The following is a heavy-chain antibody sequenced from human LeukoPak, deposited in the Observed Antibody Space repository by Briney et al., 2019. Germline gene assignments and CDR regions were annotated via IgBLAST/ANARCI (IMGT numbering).Heavy chain of an antibody. CDR3: ARAGSLWFGESKFDY. J-gene: IGHJ4*02. CDR2: INQDGSEK. D-gene: IGHD3-10*01. V-gene: IGHV3-7*01. CDR1: GFTFSSSW. Sequence: GGSLRLSCAASGFTFSSSWMNWVRQAPGKGLEWVANINQDGSEKYYVDSVKGRFTISRDNAKNSLNLQMNSLRAEDTAVYYCARAGSLWFGESKFDYWGQGTLVTVSS.